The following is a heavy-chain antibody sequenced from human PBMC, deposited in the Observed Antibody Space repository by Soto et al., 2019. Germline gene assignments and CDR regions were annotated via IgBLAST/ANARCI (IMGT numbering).Heavy chain of an antibody. CDR1: GDSIISSDFY. D-gene: IGHD3-3*02. CDR3: ARHSLALRKNNWFDP. Sequence: ETLSLTCTVSGDSIISSDFYWGWVRQPPGKGLEWIGSIFYLGSSYYNPSLKSRVTMSVDTSKNQFSLRLRSVTAADTALYFCARHSLALRKNNWFDPWGQGIMVTVYS. V-gene: IGHV4-39*01. J-gene: IGHJ5*02. CDR2: IFYLGSS.